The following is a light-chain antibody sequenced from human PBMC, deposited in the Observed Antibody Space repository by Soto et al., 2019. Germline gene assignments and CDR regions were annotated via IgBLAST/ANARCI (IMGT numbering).Light chain of an antibody. Sequence: EIVLTQSPATLSLSPGERATLSCRASQSVGSHLAWFQQRPGQAPRLLIYDASNRATGIPARFSGSGSGTDFTLAISSLEPEDFAVYFCQQRSSWPLTFGGGTKVDIK. CDR1: QSVGSH. CDR2: DAS. J-gene: IGKJ4*02. CDR3: QQRSSWPLT. V-gene: IGKV3-11*01.